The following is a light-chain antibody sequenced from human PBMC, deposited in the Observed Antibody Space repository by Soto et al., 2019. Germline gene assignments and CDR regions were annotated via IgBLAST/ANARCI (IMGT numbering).Light chain of an antibody. CDR1: QSISSY. CDR3: QQSYSTPRVT. J-gene: IGKJ3*01. Sequence: IQITQSPSSLSASVGDRVIISCRASQSISSYLNWYQQKPGKAPKLLIYAASSLQSGVPSRFSGSGSGTDFTLTISSLQPEDFATYYCQQSYSTPRVTFGPGTKVDI. CDR2: AAS. V-gene: IGKV1-39*01.